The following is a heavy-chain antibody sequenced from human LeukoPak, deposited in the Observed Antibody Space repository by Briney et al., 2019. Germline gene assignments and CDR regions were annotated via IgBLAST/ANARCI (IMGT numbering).Heavy chain of an antibody. Sequence: SETLSLTCTVSGYSIGSISSTYYWGWVRQSPGKGLEWIGSIYHSGSTYYNPSLQSRVTISVDRSKNQFSLKLSSVTAADTAVYYCARDGDYGDLNWYFDLWGRGTLVTVSS. CDR2: IYHSGST. V-gene: IGHV4-38-2*02. J-gene: IGHJ2*01. CDR1: GYSIGSISSTYY. CDR3: ARDGDYGDLNWYFDL. D-gene: IGHD4-17*01.